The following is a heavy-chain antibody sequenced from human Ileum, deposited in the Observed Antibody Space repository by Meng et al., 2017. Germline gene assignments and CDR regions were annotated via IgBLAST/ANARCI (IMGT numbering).Heavy chain of an antibody. Sequence: QLQLMQWGAGMLKPSETLSLTCNVYGDSFTDYYWNWIRQPPGKGLEWIGEIHYSGSTNYNPSLESRVTISEDTSQKQSSLRLSSVTAAGTAVYYCARRIRGGSYLGWGQGTLVTVSS. D-gene: IGHD1-26*01. J-gene: IGHJ4*02. CDR2: IHYSGST. CDR3: ARRIRGGSYLG. V-gene: IGHV4-34*01. CDR1: GDSFTDYY.